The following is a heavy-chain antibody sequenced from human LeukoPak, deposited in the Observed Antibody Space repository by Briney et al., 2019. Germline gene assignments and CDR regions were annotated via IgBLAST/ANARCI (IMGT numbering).Heavy chain of an antibody. CDR1: GFTFDDYA. CDR2: ISGDGGST. V-gene: IGHV3-43*02. D-gene: IGHD7-27*01. CDR3: VSKVALGY. Sequence: PGGSLRLSCAASGFTFDDYAMHWVRQAPGKGLEWVSLISGDGGSTYYADSVKGRFTISRDNSKNSLYLQMDSLRTEDTALYYCVSKVALGYWGQGTLVTVSS. J-gene: IGHJ4*02.